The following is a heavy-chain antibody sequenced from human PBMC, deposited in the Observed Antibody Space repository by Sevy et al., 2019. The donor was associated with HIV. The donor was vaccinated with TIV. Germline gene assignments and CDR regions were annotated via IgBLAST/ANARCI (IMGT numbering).Heavy chain of an antibody. V-gene: IGHV3-21*01. CDR3: ARDLREYSSSSTDYFDY. CDR2: ISSSNNYI. D-gene: IGHD6-6*01. Sequence: GGSLRLSCAASGFTFSSYSMNWVRQAPGKGLEWVSSISSSNNYIYYADSLKGRFTISRDNAKNSLYLQMNSLRAEDTAVYYCARDLREYSSSSTDYFDYWGQGILVTVSS. J-gene: IGHJ4*02. CDR1: GFTFSSYS.